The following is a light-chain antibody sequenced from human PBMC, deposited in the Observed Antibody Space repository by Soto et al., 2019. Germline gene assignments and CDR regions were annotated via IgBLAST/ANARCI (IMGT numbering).Light chain of an antibody. CDR2: GAS. CDR3: QQYNNWPWT. V-gene: IGKV3-20*01. J-gene: IGKJ1*01. Sequence: EIVFTQSPGTLSLSPGERATLSCRASQSVSSSYLAWYQQKPGQAPRLLIYGASSRATGIPDRFSGSESGTDFTLTISRLEPEDFAVYYCQQYNNWPWTFGQGTKVDIK. CDR1: QSVSSSY.